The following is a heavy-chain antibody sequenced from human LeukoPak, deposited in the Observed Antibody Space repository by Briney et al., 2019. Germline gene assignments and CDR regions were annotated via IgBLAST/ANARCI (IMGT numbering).Heavy chain of an antibody. Sequence: GGSLRLSCAASGFTFSSYGMHWVRQAPGKGLEWVAVIWYDGSNKYYADSVKGRFTISRDNSKNTLYLQMNSLRAEDTAVYYCAKEGGYCSSTSCYWDYWGQGTLVTVSS. D-gene: IGHD2-2*01. V-gene: IGHV3-33*06. CDR3: AKEGGYCSSTSCYWDY. CDR1: GFTFSSYG. J-gene: IGHJ4*02. CDR2: IWYDGSNK.